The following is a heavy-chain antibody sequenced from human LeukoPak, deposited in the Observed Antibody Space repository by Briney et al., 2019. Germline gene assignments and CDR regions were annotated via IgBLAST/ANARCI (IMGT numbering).Heavy chain of an antibody. CDR3: AGEYSTGWRFDY. Sequence: PSQTLSLTCAVSGGSISRGRYSWSWIRQPPGKGLELIGYIYHSGSTYYNPSLQSRVTISVDMSKNQFSLKLSSVTAADTAVYYCAGEYSTGWRFDYWGQGTLVTVSS. D-gene: IGHD6-19*01. J-gene: IGHJ4*02. CDR1: GGSISRGRYS. CDR2: IYHSGST. V-gene: IGHV4-30-2*01.